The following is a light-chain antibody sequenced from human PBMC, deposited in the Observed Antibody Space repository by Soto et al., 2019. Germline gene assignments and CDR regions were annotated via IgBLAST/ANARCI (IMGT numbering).Light chain of an antibody. J-gene: IGKJ1*01. CDR1: QSVSSN. CDR2: GAS. V-gene: IGKV3-15*01. CDR3: QQYNNWPPWT. Sequence: EIVMTQSPATLSVSPGERATLSCTASQSVSSNLAWYQQKPGQAPRLLIYGASTRATGIPARFSGSGSGTEFTLTISSLQSEDFVVYYCQQYNNWPPWTFGQGTKVEIK.